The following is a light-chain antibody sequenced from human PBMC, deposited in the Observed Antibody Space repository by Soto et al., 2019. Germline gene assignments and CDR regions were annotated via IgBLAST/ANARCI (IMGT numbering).Light chain of an antibody. CDR3: QQYNDWPPIT. V-gene: IGKV3-11*01. CDR1: QNIGTS. J-gene: IGKJ5*01. Sequence: EIVLTQSPAPLSLSTGERSTLSWRAGQNIGTSLVWSQQKPGQSPRLLIYDASHRATGVPARFSGSGSGTDFTLTISSLQSEDFAVYYCQQYNDWPPITFGQGTRLEIK. CDR2: DAS.